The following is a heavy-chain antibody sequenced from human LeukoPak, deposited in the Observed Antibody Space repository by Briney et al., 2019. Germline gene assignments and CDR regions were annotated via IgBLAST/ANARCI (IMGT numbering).Heavy chain of an antibody. D-gene: IGHD5-24*01. J-gene: IGHJ4*02. Sequence: PGGSLRLSCAAAGFTLNDYYMSWIRQAPGKGLEWVAYMSKSGSKIFYADSVRGRFTISRDNVKSSLYLHMNSLRADDTAVYYCAKDRRGEMATINYWGQGTLVTVSS. V-gene: IGHV3-11*04. CDR3: AKDRRGEMATINY. CDR2: MSKSGSKI. CDR1: GFTLNDYY.